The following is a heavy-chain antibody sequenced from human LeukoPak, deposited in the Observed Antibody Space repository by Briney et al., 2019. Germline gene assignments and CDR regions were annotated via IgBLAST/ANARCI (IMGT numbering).Heavy chain of an antibody. Sequence: GASVKVSCKASGGTFSSYASSWVRQAPGQGLEWMGRIIPILGIANYAQKFQGRVTITADKATSTAYMELSSLRSEDTAVYYCARDGRENYYDSSGDYWGQGTLVTVSS. D-gene: IGHD3-22*01. CDR2: IIPILGIA. J-gene: IGHJ4*02. V-gene: IGHV1-69*04. CDR1: GGTFSSYA. CDR3: ARDGRENYYDSSGDY.